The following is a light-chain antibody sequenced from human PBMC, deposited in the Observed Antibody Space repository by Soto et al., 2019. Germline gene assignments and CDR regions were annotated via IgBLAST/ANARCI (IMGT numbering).Light chain of an antibody. V-gene: IGLV1-40*01. CDR2: GNS. Sequence: QSVLTQPPSVSGAPGQRVTISCTGSSSNIGARYDVHWYQQLPGTAPNLLIYGNSNRPSGVPDRFSGSKSGSSASLAITGLQAEDEADYYCQSYDSSLSGWGVFGGGTKLTVL. CDR3: QSYDSSLSGWGV. CDR1: SSNIGARYD. J-gene: IGLJ2*01.